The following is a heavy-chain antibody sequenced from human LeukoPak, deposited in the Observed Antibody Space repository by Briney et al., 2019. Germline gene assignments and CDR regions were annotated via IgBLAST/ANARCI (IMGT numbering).Heavy chain of an antibody. CDR3: ARPLYILTGYNPPYELGY. Sequence: SCKASGGTFSSYAMHWVRQAPGKGLEWVAVISYDGSNKYYADSVRGRFTISRDNAKNSLYLQMNSLRAEDTAVYYCARPLYILTGYNPPYELGYWGQGTLVTVSS. V-gene: IGHV3-30*04. CDR2: ISYDGSNK. J-gene: IGHJ4*02. CDR1: GGTFSSYA. D-gene: IGHD3-9*01.